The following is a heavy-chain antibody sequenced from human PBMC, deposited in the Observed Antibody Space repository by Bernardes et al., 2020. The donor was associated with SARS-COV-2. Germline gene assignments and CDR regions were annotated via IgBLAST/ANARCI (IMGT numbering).Heavy chain of an antibody. CDR3: ATATSIVGVTVFDY. J-gene: IGHJ4*02. V-gene: IGHV3-23*01. CDR2: ISGSGGST. CDR1: GFTFSNYA. Sequence: GGSLRLSCAASGFTFSNYAMNWVRQAPGKGLEWVSSISGSGGSTYYADSVKGRFTISRDNSKNTLYLQMNSLRAEDTAVYYCATATSIVGVTVFDYWGQGTLVTVSS. D-gene: IGHD1-26*01.